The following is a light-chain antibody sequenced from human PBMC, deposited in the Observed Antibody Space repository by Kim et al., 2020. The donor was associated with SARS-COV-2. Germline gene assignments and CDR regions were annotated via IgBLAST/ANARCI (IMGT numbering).Light chain of an antibody. Sequence: SASVGDRVTITCRASQGISSYLAWYQQRPGKAPKLLIYAASILQSGVPSRFSGSGSGTEFTLTIDSLQPEDFATYYCQQVNNYPLTFGGGTKLEI. CDR2: AAS. CDR1: QGISSY. V-gene: IGKV1-9*01. J-gene: IGKJ4*01. CDR3: QQVNNYPLT.